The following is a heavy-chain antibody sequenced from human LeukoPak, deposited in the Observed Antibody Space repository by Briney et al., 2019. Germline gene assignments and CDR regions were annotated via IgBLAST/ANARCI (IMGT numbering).Heavy chain of an antibody. CDR3: AGGGNVVVITV. Sequence: SETLSLTCTVSGGSINSYYWRWIRQLPGEGLEWIGYIYYSGSTNYTPSLKSRVTISVDTSKNQCSLKLSSVTAADTAVYYCAGGGNVVVITVWGQGTLVTVSS. CDR1: GGSINSYY. J-gene: IGHJ4*02. CDR2: IYYSGST. D-gene: IGHD3-22*01. V-gene: IGHV4-59*08.